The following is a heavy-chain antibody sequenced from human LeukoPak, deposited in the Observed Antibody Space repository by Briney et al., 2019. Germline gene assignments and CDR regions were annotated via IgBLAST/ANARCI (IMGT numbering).Heavy chain of an antibody. Sequence: ASVKVSCKASGYTFISYGISWVRQAPGQGLEWMGWISAYNGNTNYAQKLQGRVTMTTDTSTSTAYMELRSLRSDDTAVYYCARSGDSSSWYGLAGYYYGMDVWGQGTTVTVSS. CDR3: ARSGDSSSWYGLAGYYYGMDV. J-gene: IGHJ6*02. CDR2: ISAYNGNT. D-gene: IGHD6-13*01. V-gene: IGHV1-18*01. CDR1: GYTFISYG.